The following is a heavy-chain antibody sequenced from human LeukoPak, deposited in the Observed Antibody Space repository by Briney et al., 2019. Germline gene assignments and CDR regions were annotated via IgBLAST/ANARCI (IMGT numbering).Heavy chain of an antibody. Sequence: PSETLSLTCTVSNSSGSINSHYWSWIRQSPGKGLEWIGYIHFNGTTTYNPSLMSRVTISIDTSKNHFSLKLNSVTAADTAVYFCARGGCSDGTCYNYFDSWGLGTLVTVSS. J-gene: IGHJ4*02. D-gene: IGHD2-15*01. CDR1: NSSGSINSHY. CDR2: IHFNGTT. V-gene: IGHV4-59*08. CDR3: ARGGCSDGTCYNYFDS.